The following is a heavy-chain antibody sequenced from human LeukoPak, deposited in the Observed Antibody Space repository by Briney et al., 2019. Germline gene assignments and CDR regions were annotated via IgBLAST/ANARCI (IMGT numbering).Heavy chain of an antibody. CDR2: IYTSGST. Sequence: SETLSLTCTVSGGSISSYYWSWIRQPAGKGLEWIGRIYTSGSTNYNPSLKSRVTMSVDTSKIQFSLKLSSVTAADTAVYYCARESSGWSGYYYGMDVWGQGTTVTVSS. V-gene: IGHV4-4*07. J-gene: IGHJ6*02. CDR3: ARESSGWSGYYYGMDV. D-gene: IGHD6-19*01. CDR1: GGSISSYY.